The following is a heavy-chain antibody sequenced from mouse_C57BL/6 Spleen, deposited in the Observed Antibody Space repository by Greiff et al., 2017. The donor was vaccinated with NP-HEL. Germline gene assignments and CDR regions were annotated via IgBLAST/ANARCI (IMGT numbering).Heavy chain of an antibody. CDR3: ARGGVYDGYLYYFDY. V-gene: IGHV2-2*01. D-gene: IGHD2-3*01. CDR2: IWSGGST. Sequence: VKLVESGPGLVQPSQSLSITCTVSGFSLTSYGVHWVRQSPGKGLEWLGVIWSGGSTDYNAAFISRLSISKDNSKSQVFFKMNSLQADDTAIYYRARGGVYDGYLYYFDYWGQGTTLTVSS. CDR1: GFSLTSYG. J-gene: IGHJ2*01.